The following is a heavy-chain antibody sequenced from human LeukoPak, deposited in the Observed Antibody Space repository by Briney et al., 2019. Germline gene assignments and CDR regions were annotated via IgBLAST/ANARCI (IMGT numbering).Heavy chain of an antibody. CDR1: GGSMKSYY. CDR3: ARVGGMLTINNEAFDI. CDR2: IYYSGST. J-gene: IGHJ3*02. D-gene: IGHD3-16*01. Sequence: KPSETLSLTCTVSGGSMKSYYWTWIRQPPGKGLEWIGYIYYSGSTNYNPSLKSRVTISVDTSKNQFSLKLTSVTAADTAIYYCARVGGMLTINNEAFDIWGQGTVVTVS. V-gene: IGHV4-59*01.